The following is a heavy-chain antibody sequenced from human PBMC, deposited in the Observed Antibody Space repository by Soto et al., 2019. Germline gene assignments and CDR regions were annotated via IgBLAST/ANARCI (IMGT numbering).Heavy chain of an antibody. CDR3: ARLQAAAGDNDLTFEP. CDR1: VYRFTNYW. J-gene: IGHJ5*02. V-gene: IGHV5-10-1*01. Sequence: GECLKRSCAGSVYRFTNYWIIGVRPMPVKGLEWMGRIDPSDSYTDYSPSFQGHVTISADKSISTAYLQWSSLKASDTAMYYCARLQAAAGDNDLTFEPWGQGTQVTVSS. CDR2: IDPSDSYT. D-gene: IGHD6-13*01.